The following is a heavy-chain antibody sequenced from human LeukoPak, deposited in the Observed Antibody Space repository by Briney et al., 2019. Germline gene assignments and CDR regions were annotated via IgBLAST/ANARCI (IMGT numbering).Heavy chain of an antibody. D-gene: IGHD3-3*01. V-gene: IGHV1-2*02. J-gene: IGHJ5*02. CDR3: ARRLREGIFGVGGDWFDP. Sequence: ASVKVSCKASGYTFTGYYMHWVRQAPGQGLEWMGWINPNSGGTNYAQKFQGRVTMTRDMSTSTVYMELSSLRSEDTAVYYCARRLREGIFGVGGDWFDPWGQGTLVTVSS. CDR1: GYTFTGYY. CDR2: INPNSGGT.